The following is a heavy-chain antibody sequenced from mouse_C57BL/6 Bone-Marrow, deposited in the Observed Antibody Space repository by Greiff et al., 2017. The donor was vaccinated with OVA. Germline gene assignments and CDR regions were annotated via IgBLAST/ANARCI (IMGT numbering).Heavy chain of an antibody. V-gene: IGHV3-6*01. CDR3: ARAGYYGSSLYYYAMDY. CDR1: GYSITSGYY. CDR2: ISYDGSN. D-gene: IGHD1-1*01. J-gene: IGHJ4*01. Sequence: EVQLQESGPGLVKPSQSLSLTCSVTGYSITSGYYWNWIRQFPGNKLEWMGYISYDGSNNYNPSLKNRISITRDTSKNQFFLKLNSVTTEDTATYYCARAGYYGSSLYYYAMDYWGQGTSVTVSS.